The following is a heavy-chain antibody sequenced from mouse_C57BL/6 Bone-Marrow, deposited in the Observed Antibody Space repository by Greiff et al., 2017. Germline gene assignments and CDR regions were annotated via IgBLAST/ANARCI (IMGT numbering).Heavy chain of an antibody. J-gene: IGHJ2*01. Sequence: QVQLQQPGAELVKPGASVKMSCKASGYTFTSYWITWVKQRPGQGLEWIGDIYPGSGSTNYNEKFKSKATLTVDTSSSTAYMQLSSLTSEDSAVYYCAREGFITTVVGDYWGQGTTLTVAS. CDR2: IYPGSGST. V-gene: IGHV1-55*01. CDR3: AREGFITTVVGDY. D-gene: IGHD1-1*01. CDR1: GYTFTSYW.